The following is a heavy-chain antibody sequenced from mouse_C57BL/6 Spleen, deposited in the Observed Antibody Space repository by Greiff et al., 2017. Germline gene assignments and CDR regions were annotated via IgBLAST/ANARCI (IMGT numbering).Heavy chain of an antibody. V-gene: IGHV1-55*01. CDR1: GYTFTSYW. CDR2: IYPGSGST. J-gene: IGHJ2*01. Sequence: QVQLQQPGAELVKPGASVKMSCKASGYTFTSYWITWVKPRPGQGLEWIGDIYPGSGSTNYNEKFKSKATLTVDTSSSTAYMQLSSLTSEDSAVYYCARDYYGSSNYFDYWGQGTTRTVSS. CDR3: ARDYYGSSNYFDY. D-gene: IGHD1-1*01.